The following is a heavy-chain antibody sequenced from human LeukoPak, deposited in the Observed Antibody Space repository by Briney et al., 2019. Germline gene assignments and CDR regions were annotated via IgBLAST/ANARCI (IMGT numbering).Heavy chain of an antibody. CDR1: GDSVSNNSAA. V-gene: IGHV6-1*01. CDR3: ARAPTPIIAVAGSFDY. Sequence: SQTLSLTCAISGDSVSNNSAAWNWIRQSPSRGLEWLGRTYYRSKCYNDYAVSVKSRITINPDTSKNQFSLQVNSVTPEDTAVYYCARAPTPIIAVAGSFDYWGQGTLVTVSS. J-gene: IGHJ4*02. CDR2: TYYRSKCYN. D-gene: IGHD6-19*01.